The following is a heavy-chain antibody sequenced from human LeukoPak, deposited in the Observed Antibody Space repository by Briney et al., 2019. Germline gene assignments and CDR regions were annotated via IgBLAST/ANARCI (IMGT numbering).Heavy chain of an antibody. CDR3: ARGVVVTPPRPYNWFDP. Sequence: ASVKVSCKASGYTFTSYYMHWVRQAPGQGLEWMGIINPSGGSTSYAQKFQGRVIMTRDTSTSTVYMELSSLRSEDTAVYYCARGVVVTPPRPYNWFDPWGQGTLVTVSS. CDR2: INPSGGST. V-gene: IGHV1-46*01. CDR1: GYTFTSYY. D-gene: IGHD4-23*01. J-gene: IGHJ5*02.